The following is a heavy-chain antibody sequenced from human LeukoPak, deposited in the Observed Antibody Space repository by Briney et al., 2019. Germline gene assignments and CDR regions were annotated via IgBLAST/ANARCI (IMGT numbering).Heavy chain of an antibody. J-gene: IGHJ3*02. D-gene: IGHD3-22*01. V-gene: IGHV4-59*01. CDR2: IYYSGST. Sequence: SETLSLTGPVSGASFSGSYWSWIRQPPGKGLEGIGYIYYSGSTNYNPSLKSRVTISVDTSKNQFSLKLSSVTAADTAVYYCARDLDYYDKWYAFDIWGQGTMVTVSS. CDR3: ARDLDYYDKWYAFDI. CDR1: GASFSGSY.